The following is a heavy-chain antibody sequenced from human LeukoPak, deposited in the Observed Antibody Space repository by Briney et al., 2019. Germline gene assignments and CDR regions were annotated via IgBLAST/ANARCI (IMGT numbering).Heavy chain of an antibody. Sequence: PSETLSLTCTVSGGSISSYYWSWIRQPPGKGLEWIGYIYYSGTTIYNPSLKSRLTISLDTSKNQFSLNLRSVTAADTAVYYCARDETHFYGSGSSNWFDPWGQGILVTVSS. D-gene: IGHD3-10*01. J-gene: IGHJ5*02. CDR2: IYYSGTT. V-gene: IGHV4-59*12. CDR3: ARDETHFYGSGSSNWFDP. CDR1: GGSISSYY.